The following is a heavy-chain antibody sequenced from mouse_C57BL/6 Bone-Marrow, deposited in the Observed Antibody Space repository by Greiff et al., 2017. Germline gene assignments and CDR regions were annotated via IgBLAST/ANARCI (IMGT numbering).Heavy chain of an antibody. CDR1: GYTFTNYW. CDR3: ARWAYDGAWFAY. V-gene: IGHV1-63*01. D-gene: IGHD2-12*01. Sequence: QVQLKESGAELVRPGTSVKMSCKASGYTFTNYWIGWAKQRPGHGLEWIGDIYPGGGYTNYNEKVKGKATLTADKSSSTAYMQFSSLTSEDSAIYYCARWAYDGAWFAYWGQGTLVTVSA. CDR2: IYPGGGYT. J-gene: IGHJ3*01.